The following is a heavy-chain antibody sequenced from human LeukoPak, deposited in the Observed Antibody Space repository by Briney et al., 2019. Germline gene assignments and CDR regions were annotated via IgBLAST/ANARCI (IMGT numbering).Heavy chain of an antibody. D-gene: IGHD3-3*01. V-gene: IGHV4-61*02. CDR3: ARYPTYYDFWSGYSHYYYYMDV. CDR2: IYTSGST. J-gene: IGHJ6*03. CDR1: GGSISSGSYY. Sequence: SQTLPPTCTVSGGSISSGSYYWSWIRQPAGKGLEWIGRIYTSGSTNYNPSLKSRVTISVDTSKNQFSLKLSSVTAADTAVYYCARYPTYYDFWSGYSHYYYYMDVWGKGTTVTVSS.